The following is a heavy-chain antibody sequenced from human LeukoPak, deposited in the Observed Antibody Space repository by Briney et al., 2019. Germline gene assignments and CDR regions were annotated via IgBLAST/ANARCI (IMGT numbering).Heavy chain of an antibody. CDR2: IRYDGTNK. V-gene: IGHV3-30*02. Sequence: GGSLRLSCAASGFTFSGYGMHWVRQAPGKGLEWVAFIRYDGTNKNYADSVKGRFTISRDNSKNTLYLQKNSLRAEDTAVYYCASVRSGHYFPAGDYWGQGTLVTVSS. D-gene: IGHD3-22*01. CDR3: ASVRSGHYFPAGDY. J-gene: IGHJ4*02. CDR1: GFTFSGYG.